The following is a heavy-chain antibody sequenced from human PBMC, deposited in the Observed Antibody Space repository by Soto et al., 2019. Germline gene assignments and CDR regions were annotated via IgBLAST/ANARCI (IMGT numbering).Heavy chain of an antibody. CDR2: IYYSGST. Sequence: SETLSLTCTVSGGSISSSSYYWGWIRQPPGKGLEWIGSIYYSGSTYYNPSLKSRVTISVDTSKNQFSLMLSSVTAADTAVYYCARHPTPHYYDSSGYYPVTHDYWGQGTLVTVSS. D-gene: IGHD3-22*01. V-gene: IGHV4-39*01. J-gene: IGHJ4*02. CDR3: ARHPTPHYYDSSGYYPVTHDY. CDR1: GGSISSSSYY.